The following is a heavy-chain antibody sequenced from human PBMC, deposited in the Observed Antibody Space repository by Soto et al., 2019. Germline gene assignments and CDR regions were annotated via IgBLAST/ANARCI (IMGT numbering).Heavy chain of an antibody. Sequence: QVQLVESGGGVVQPGRSLRLSCAASGFTFSSYAMHWVRQAPGKGLEWVAVISYDGSNKYYADSVKGRFTISRDNSKNTLYLQMNSLRAEDTAVYYCARDEHDSSGYYHGVSDYWGQGTLVTVSS. V-gene: IGHV3-30-3*01. CDR2: ISYDGSNK. CDR3: ARDEHDSSGYYHGVSDY. CDR1: GFTFSSYA. D-gene: IGHD3-22*01. J-gene: IGHJ4*02.